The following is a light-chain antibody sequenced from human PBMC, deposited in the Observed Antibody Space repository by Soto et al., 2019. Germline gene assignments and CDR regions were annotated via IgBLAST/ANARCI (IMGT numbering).Light chain of an antibody. V-gene: IGKV3-11*01. Sequence: PGERATLSCRASQSVSGYLAWYQQTPGQAPRLLMYDASNRATGIPARFSGSGSGTDFTLTISSLEPEDFAVYYCQQRSNWPSTFGGGTKVEIK. J-gene: IGKJ4*01. CDR3: QQRSNWPST. CDR1: QSVSGY. CDR2: DAS.